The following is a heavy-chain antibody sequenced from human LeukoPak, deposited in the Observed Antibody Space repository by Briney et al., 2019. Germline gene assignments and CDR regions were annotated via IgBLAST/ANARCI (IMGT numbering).Heavy chain of an antibody. CDR1: GDSISSRDYY. V-gene: IGHV4-39*02. D-gene: IGHD3/OR15-3a*01. CDR3: ARRAITVFGLVIMFGDAFDV. Sequence: SETLSLTCTVSGDSISSRDYYWGWVRQPPGQGLEWIGTIHYTRGTYYNPSLNSRGTISVETSKNDFSLELRSVTATDTAMYYCARRAITVFGLVIMFGDAFDVWGQGTMVTVSS. CDR2: IHYTRGT. J-gene: IGHJ3*01.